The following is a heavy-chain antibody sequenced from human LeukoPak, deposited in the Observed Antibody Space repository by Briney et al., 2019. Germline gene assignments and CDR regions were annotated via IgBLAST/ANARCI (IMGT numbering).Heavy chain of an antibody. J-gene: IGHJ4*02. D-gene: IGHD6-6*01. V-gene: IGHV4-59*01. CDR2: IYYSGST. CDR1: GGSISSYY. CDR3: ARVPYTTSPLFDY. Sequence: PSKTLSLTCTVSGGSISSYYWSWIRQPPGKGLEWIGYIYYSGSTNYNPSLKSRVTISVDTSKNQFSLNLTSVTAADTAVYYCARVPYTTSPLFDYWGQGTLVTVSS.